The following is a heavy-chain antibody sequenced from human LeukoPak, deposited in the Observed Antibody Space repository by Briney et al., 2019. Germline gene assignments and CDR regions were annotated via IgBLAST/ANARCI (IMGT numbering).Heavy chain of an antibody. J-gene: IGHJ6*02. D-gene: IGHD6-19*01. CDR3: ARFPTSISSGWDPCGYYGMDV. V-gene: IGHV3-21*01. Sequence: PGGSLRLSCAASGFTFSSYSMNWVRQAPGKGLEWVSSISSSSSYIYYADSVKGRFTISRDNAKNSLYLQMNSLRAEDTAVYYCARFPTSISSGWDPCGYYGMDVWGQGTTVTVSS. CDR2: ISSSSSYI. CDR1: GFTFSSYS.